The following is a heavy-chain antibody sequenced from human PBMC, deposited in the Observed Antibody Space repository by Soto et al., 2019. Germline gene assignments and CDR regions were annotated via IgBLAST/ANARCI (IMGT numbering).Heavy chain of an antibody. D-gene: IGHD4-17*01. V-gene: IGHV3-53*02. CDR3: ARGADDYGDRVDY. Sequence: VQLVETGGGLIQPGGSLRLSCAASGFIVSNNYMSWVRQAPGKGLEWVSILYSGGSTYYADSVRGRFTISRVNSQNTLYLQMNNLRAEDTAVYYCARGADDYGDRVDYWGQGTLVTVSS. CDR2: LYSGGST. J-gene: IGHJ4*02. CDR1: GFIVSNNY.